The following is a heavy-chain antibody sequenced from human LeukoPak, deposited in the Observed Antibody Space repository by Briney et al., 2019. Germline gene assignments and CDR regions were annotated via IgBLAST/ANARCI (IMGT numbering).Heavy chain of an antibody. Sequence: GGSLRLSCAASGFTFSSYAMSWVRQAPGKGLEWVSGISGSGGSTNYADSVKGRFTVSRDNSKNTLYLQMNSLRAEDTAVYYCAKGYCSSTTCLRRPDAFDIWSQGTMVTVSS. V-gene: IGHV3-23*01. D-gene: IGHD2-2*01. CDR3: AKGYCSSTTCLRRPDAFDI. J-gene: IGHJ3*02. CDR1: GFTFSSYA. CDR2: ISGSGGST.